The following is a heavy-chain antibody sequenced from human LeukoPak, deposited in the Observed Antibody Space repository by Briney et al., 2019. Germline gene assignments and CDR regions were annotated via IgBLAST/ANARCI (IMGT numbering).Heavy chain of an antibody. J-gene: IGHJ6*02. CDR1: GFTISSYA. V-gene: IGHV3-23*01. CDR3: ARSGGMDV. Sequence: GGSLRLSCAASGFTISSYAMTWVRQAPGKGLEWVSAISPSGDNTYHADSMKGRFTISRDNSKNTLYLQMNSLRAKDTALYFCARSGGMDVWGQGTTVTVSS. D-gene: IGHD3-10*01. CDR2: ISPSGDNT.